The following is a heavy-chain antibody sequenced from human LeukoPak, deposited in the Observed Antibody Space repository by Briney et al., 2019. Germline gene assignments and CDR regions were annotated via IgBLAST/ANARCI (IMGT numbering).Heavy chain of an antibody. J-gene: IGHJ3*02. D-gene: IGHD3-22*01. V-gene: IGHV4-4*08. Sequence: GSLRLSCAASGFTFSSYAMHWVRQPPGKGLEWIGRISSSGSTNYNPSLKSRVTISVDTSKNQFSLKLSSVTAADTAVYFCARGPYSYDSSGAFDIWGQGTMVTVSS. CDR1: GFTFSSYA. CDR2: ISSSGST. CDR3: ARGPYSYDSSGAFDI.